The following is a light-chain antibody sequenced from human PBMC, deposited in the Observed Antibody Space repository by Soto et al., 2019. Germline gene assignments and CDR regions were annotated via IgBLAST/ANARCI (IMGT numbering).Light chain of an antibody. CDR1: QSVGSN. CDR2: GAS. J-gene: IGKJ1*01. CDR3: QQYKNGWA. Sequence: EIVMTQYPATLSVSPGERATLSCRASQSVGSNLAWYQQKPGQAPRLLIYGASTRATGIPARFSGSGSGTEFTLTISSLQSEDFAVYYCQQYKNGWAFGQGTKVDIK. V-gene: IGKV3-15*01.